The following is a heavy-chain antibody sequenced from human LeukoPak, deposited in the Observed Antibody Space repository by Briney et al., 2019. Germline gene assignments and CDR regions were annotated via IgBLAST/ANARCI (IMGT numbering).Heavy chain of an antibody. V-gene: IGHV3-23*01. CDR1: GFTFSSYA. CDR3: AKDLEGRYSSGWFGPGYFDY. D-gene: IGHD6-19*01. Sequence: GGSLRLSCAASGFTFSSYAMSWVRQAPGKGLEWVSAISGSGGSTYYADSVKGRFTISRDNSKNTLYLQMNSLRVEDTAVYYCAKDLEGRYSSGWFGPGYFDYWGQGTLVTVSS. CDR2: ISGSGGST. J-gene: IGHJ4*02.